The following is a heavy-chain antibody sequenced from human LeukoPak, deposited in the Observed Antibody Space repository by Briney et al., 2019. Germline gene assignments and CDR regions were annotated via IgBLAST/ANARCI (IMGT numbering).Heavy chain of an antibody. Sequence: GGSLRLSSAASVFTFSSDAMSCVRQAPGKGLKWGSAISGSGGSTYYADSVKGRFTISRDNSKNTLYLQMNSLRAEDTAVYYCAKDPEYSYGYASDYWGQGTLVIVSS. CDR3: AKDPEYSYGYASDY. V-gene: IGHV3-23*01. D-gene: IGHD5-18*01. CDR2: ISGSGGST. CDR1: VFTFSSDA. J-gene: IGHJ4*02.